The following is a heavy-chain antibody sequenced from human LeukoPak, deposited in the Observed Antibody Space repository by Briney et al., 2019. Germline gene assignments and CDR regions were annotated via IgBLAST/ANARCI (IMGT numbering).Heavy chain of an antibody. CDR3: ARSDYGDYEWSHFDY. CDR2: INPNSGGT. D-gene: IGHD4-17*01. Sequence: GASVKVSCKASGYTFTGYYMHWVRQAPGQGLEWMGWINPNSGGTNYAQKFQGWVTMTRDTSISTAYMELSRLRSEDTAVYYCARSDYGDYEWSHFDYWGQGTLVTVSS. V-gene: IGHV1-2*04. CDR1: GYTFTGYY. J-gene: IGHJ4*02.